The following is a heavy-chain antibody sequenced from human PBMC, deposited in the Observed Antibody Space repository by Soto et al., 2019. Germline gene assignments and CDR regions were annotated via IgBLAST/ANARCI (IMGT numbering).Heavy chain of an antibody. CDR1: GGTFSSYA. CDR3: ARDRGYSGYDWEGYSSSWFDY. V-gene: IGHV1-69*01. Sequence: QVQLVQSGAEVKKPGSSVKVSCKASGGTFSSYAISWVRQAPGQGLEWMGGIIPIFGTANYAQKFQGRVTITADESTSTAYMELSSLRSEDTAVYYCARDRGYSGYDWEGYSSSWFDYWGQGTLVTVSS. D-gene: IGHD5-12*01. CDR2: IIPIFGTA. J-gene: IGHJ4*02.